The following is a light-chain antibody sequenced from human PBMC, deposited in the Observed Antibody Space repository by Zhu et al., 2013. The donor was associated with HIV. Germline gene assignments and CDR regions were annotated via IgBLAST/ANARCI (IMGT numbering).Light chain of an antibody. CDR2: WAS. J-gene: IGKJ1*01. CDR1: RTVLSPSNNKNY. V-gene: IGKV4-1*01. Sequence: DIVMTQSPDSLPVSLGGRATINCKSSRTVLSPSNNKNYLAWFQQKPGQAPKLLIYWASARASGVPDRFSGSGSGTEFTLTISRLEPDDFATYFCQQSGSLVRTFGQGTKVEMK. CDR3: QQSGSLVRT.